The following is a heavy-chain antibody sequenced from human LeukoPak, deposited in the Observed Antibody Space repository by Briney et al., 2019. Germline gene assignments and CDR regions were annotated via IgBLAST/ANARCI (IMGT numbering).Heavy chain of an antibody. J-gene: IGHJ4*02. D-gene: IGHD2-2*01. V-gene: IGHV3-30*18. CDR3: AKVALGYCSSTSCYDFDY. Sequence: GGSLRLSCAASGITLSDFWFSWVRQAPGKGLEWVAVISYDGSNKYYADSVKGRFTISRDNSKNTLYLQMNSLRAEDTAVYYCAKVALGYCSSTSCYDFDYWGQGTLVTVSS. CDR2: ISYDGSNK. CDR1: GITLSDFW.